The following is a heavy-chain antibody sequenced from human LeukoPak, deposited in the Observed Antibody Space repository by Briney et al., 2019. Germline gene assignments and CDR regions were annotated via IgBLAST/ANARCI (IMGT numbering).Heavy chain of an antibody. Sequence: GGSLRLSCAASGFTFTNFVMSWVRQAPGKGLEWISTVRASGAQTYFADSVKGRFTISRDNSKNTLYMQMYSLRVEDTATYYCAKGHRLCTSGNCNSQVDYWGHGTLVTVSP. CDR2: VRASGAQT. J-gene: IGHJ4*01. CDR1: GFTFTNFV. V-gene: IGHV3-23*01. D-gene: IGHD2-15*01. CDR3: AKGHRLCTSGNCNSQVDY.